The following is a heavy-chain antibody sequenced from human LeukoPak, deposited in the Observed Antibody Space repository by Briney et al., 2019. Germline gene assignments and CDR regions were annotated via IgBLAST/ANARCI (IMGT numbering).Heavy chain of an antibody. CDR1: GFNFSDYS. CDR2: ITSSSSTS. CDR3: AREPSGTLDY. J-gene: IGHJ4*02. Sequence: GGSLRLSCAASGFNFSDYSMNWVRQAPGKGLEWVSYITSSSSTSYYAASVKGRFTISKDNAKNSLYLQMNSLRAEDTAVYYCAREPSGTLDYWGQATLVTVSS. D-gene: IGHD1-26*01. V-gene: IGHV3-48*01.